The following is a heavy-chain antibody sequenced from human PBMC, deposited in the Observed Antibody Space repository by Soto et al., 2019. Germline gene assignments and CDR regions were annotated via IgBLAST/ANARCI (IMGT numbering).Heavy chain of an antibody. J-gene: IGHJ6*02. CDR1: AGTFSSYA. Sequence: QVQLVQSGAEVKKPGSSVKVSCKASAGTFSSYAISWVRQAPGQGLEWMGGIIPIFGTANYAQKFQGRVTITADXSXSXXYMELSSLRSEDTAVYYCAGPPELTRIYYYYGMDVWGQGTTVTVSS. CDR3: AGPPELTRIYYYYGMDV. D-gene: IGHD1-7*01. CDR2: IIPIFGTA. V-gene: IGHV1-69*12.